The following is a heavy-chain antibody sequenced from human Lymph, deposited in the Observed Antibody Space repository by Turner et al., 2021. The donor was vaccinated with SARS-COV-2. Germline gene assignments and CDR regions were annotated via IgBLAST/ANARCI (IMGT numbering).Heavy chain of an antibody. V-gene: IGHV3-53*01. CDR3: ARVLPYGDYFDY. CDR2: IYSGGST. D-gene: IGHD4-17*01. J-gene: IGHJ4*02. CDR1: VFTVSSNY. Sequence: EVQLVESVGCLIQPGESLRLSCAASVFTVSSNYMSWVRQAPGKGLEWVSLIYSGGSTYYADSVKGRFTISRDNSKNTLYLQMNSLRAEDTALYYCARVLPYGDYFDYWGQGTLVTVSS.